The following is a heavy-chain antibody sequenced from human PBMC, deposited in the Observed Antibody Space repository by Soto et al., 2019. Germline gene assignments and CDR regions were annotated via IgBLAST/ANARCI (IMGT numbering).Heavy chain of an antibody. CDR1: GGTFSSYA. D-gene: IGHD6-13*01. Sequence: QVQLVQSGAEVKKPGSSVKVSCKASGGTFSSYAISWLRQAPGQGLEWMGGIIPIFGTANYAQKFQGRVTITADESTSTAYMELSSLRSEDTAVYYCARVPLRGAAAARYFDLWGRGTLVTVSS. CDR3: ARVPLRGAAAARYFDL. J-gene: IGHJ2*01. V-gene: IGHV1-69*01. CDR2: IIPIFGTA.